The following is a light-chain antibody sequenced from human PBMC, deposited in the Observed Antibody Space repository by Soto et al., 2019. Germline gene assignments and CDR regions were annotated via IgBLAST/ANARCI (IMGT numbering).Light chain of an antibody. CDR2: GAS. J-gene: IGKJ3*01. Sequence: EIVLTQSPGTLSLSPGERATLSCRASQSVSSGYLAWYQQKPGQAPRLLIYGASSRATGTPDRFSGSGSGTDFTLTISRLEPEDFSVYYCQQYGTFGPGTKVDIK. CDR1: QSVSSGY. CDR3: QQYGT. V-gene: IGKV3-20*01.